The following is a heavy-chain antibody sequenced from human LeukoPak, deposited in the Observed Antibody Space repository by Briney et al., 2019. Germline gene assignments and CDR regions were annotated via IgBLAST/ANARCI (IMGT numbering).Heavy chain of an antibody. CDR1: VLTVSRNS. CDR3: ARVRDGHNDAYDI. D-gene: IGHD5-24*01. Sequence: GGSLRLSCTVSVLTVSRNSMSWVRQAPRKGLEGVSFIYSENTHYLDSVKGRFTISRDNAKNTLYLQMNSLRAEDTAVYYWARVRDGHNDAYDIWGQGTMVTVHS. CDR2: IYSENT. V-gene: IGHV3-53*01. J-gene: IGHJ3*02.